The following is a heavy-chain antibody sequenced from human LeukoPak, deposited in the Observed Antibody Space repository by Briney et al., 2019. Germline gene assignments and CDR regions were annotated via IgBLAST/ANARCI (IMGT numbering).Heavy chain of an antibody. CDR2: ISYDGSNK. Sequence: GGSLRLSCAASGFTFSSYAMHWVRQAPGKGLEWAAVISYDGSNKYYADSVKGRFTISRDNSKNTLYLQMNSLRAEDTAVYYCARSGCSSTSCKLNWFDPWGQGTLVTVSS. D-gene: IGHD2-2*01. CDR3: ARSGCSSTSCKLNWFDP. J-gene: IGHJ5*02. V-gene: IGHV3-30*01. CDR1: GFTFSSYA.